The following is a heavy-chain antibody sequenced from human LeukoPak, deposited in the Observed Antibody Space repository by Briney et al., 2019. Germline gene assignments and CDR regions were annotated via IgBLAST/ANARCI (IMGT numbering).Heavy chain of an antibody. CDR3: AKGSCTNGVCHSKTHGPFDAFDI. V-gene: IGHV3-23*01. J-gene: IGHJ3*02. CDR1: GFTFSSYA. CDR2: ISGSGGST. D-gene: IGHD2-8*01. Sequence: GSLRLSCAASGFTFSSYARSWVRQAPGKGLEWVSAISGSGGSTYYADSVKGRITISRDNSKKTLYGQMNSLSAEDTAVYYCAKGSCTNGVCHSKTHGPFDAFDIWGQGTMVTVSS.